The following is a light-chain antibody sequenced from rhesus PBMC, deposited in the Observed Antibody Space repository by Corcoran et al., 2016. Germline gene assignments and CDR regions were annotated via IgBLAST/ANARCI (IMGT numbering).Light chain of an antibody. CDR2: EAS. V-gene: IGKV1-25*01. CDR1: QGITND. CDR3: QHYYSTPYS. Sequence: DIQMTQSPSSLSASVGDRVTITCRASQGITNDLAWYKQKPGETTKLLIYEASSLQRGITSRFSGSGSGTDFTLTISSLQSEDFATYYCQHYYSTPYSFGQGTKVEIK. J-gene: IGKJ2*01.